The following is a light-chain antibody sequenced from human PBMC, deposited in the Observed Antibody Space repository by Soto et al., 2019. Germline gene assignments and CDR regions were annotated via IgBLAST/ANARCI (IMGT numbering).Light chain of an antibody. Sequence: SYELTPPPSVSVAPGKTARITCGGNNIGSKSVHWYQQKPGQAPVLVIYYDSDRPSGIPERFSGSNSGNTATLTISRVEAGDEADYYCQVWDSSSDHVVFGGGTKLTVL. V-gene: IGLV3-21*04. CDR3: QVWDSSSDHVV. CDR2: YDS. CDR1: NIGSKS. J-gene: IGLJ2*01.